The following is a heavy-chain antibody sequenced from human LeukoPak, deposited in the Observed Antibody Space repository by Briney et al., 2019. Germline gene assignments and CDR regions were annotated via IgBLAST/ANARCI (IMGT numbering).Heavy chain of an antibody. D-gene: IGHD6-6*01. CDR3: ARRKKSSSTYYFDY. J-gene: IGHJ4*02. CDR1: GYSFTSYW. CDR2: IYPGDSDT. Sequence: PGESLKISCKGSGYSFTSYWIGWVRQMPGKGLEWMGIIYPGDSDTRYSPSFQAQVTISADKSISTAYLQWSGLKASDTAMYYCARRKKSSSTYYFDYWGQGTLVTVSS. V-gene: IGHV5-51*01.